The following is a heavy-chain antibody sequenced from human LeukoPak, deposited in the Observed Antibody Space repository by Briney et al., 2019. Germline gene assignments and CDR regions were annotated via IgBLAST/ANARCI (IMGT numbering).Heavy chain of an antibody. CDR2: IWYDGSNK. Sequence: GGSLRLSCAASGFTFSSYGMPWVRQAPGKGLEWVAVIWYDGSNKYYADSVKGRFTISRDNSKNTLYLQMNSLRAEDTAVYYCARELYRLPFTYHYYGMDVWGQGTTVTVSS. V-gene: IGHV3-33*01. CDR1: GFTFSSYG. D-gene: IGHD3-3*01. J-gene: IGHJ6*02. CDR3: ARELYRLPFTYHYYGMDV.